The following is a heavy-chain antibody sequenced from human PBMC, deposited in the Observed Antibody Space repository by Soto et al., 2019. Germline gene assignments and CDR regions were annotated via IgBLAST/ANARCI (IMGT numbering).Heavy chain of an antibody. V-gene: IGHV3-23*01. CDR1: GFTFSNFA. CDR3: EGELTCDTTTCFSGERFDS. Sequence: EVQLLESGGGLVQPGGSLRLSCAASGFTFSNFAMSWVRQAPGKGLEWVSAVSRSGGSTNYADSVKGRFAISRDNSKNTLYLQMDNLKGEGTAIYFCEGELTCDTTTCFSGERFDSWGQGTLVTVSS. J-gene: IGHJ5*01. D-gene: IGHD2-2*01. CDR2: VSRSGGST.